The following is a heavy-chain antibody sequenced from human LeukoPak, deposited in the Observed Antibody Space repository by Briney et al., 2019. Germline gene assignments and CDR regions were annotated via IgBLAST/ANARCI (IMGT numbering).Heavy chain of an antibody. J-gene: IGHJ4*02. CDR2: ICGECGNT. D-gene: IGHD3-16*01. CDR3: ARDVGGPMFDY. Sequence: GGSLRLSCAASGFTFSTYATSWVRQAPGKGLEWVSTICGECGNTHYADSVNGRFTISRDNSKNTLWPQMDSLRVEDTAVYYCARDVGGPMFDYWGQGTLVTVAS. V-gene: IGHV3-23*01. CDR1: GFTFSTYA.